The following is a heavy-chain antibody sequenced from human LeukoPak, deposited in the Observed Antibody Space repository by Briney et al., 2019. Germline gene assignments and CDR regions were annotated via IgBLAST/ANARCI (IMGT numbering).Heavy chain of an antibody. Sequence: SETLSLTCAVSGYSISSGYYWGWSRQPPGKGLEWIGSSYNSGSTYYNPFLKSRVTISVDTSKNQFSLKLSSVTAADTAVYYCARGRGDYSDYWGQGTLVTVSS. J-gene: IGHJ4*02. CDR2: SYNSGST. V-gene: IGHV4-38-2*01. CDR3: ARGRGDYSDY. CDR1: GYSISSGYY. D-gene: IGHD3-10*01.